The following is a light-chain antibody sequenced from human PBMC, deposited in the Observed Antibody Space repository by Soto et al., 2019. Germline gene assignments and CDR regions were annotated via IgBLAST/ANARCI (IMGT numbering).Light chain of an antibody. Sequence: QSVLTQPPSASGTPGQSLTISCAGSSSNIGSHYVYWYQHLPGTAPKLLIFRDGQRPSGVPDRCFGSKSGTSASLAISGLRSEDEAHYYCAVWDASLTGWVFGGGTKLTVL. CDR1: SSNIGSHY. V-gene: IGLV1-47*01. CDR3: AVWDASLTGWV. J-gene: IGLJ3*02. CDR2: RDG.